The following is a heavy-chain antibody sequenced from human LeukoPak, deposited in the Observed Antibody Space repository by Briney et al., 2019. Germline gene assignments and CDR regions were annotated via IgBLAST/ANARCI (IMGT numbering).Heavy chain of an antibody. J-gene: IGHJ4*02. CDR1: GGSISSYY. CDR3: ARGPYYSYDSGRINQLPAHFDY. V-gene: IGHV4-59*12. D-gene: IGHD3-10*01. CDR2: IYYSGST. Sequence: SETLSLTCTVSGGSISSYYWSWIRQPPGKGLEWIGYIYYSGSTNYNPSLKSRVTISVDTSKNQFSLKLSSVTAADTAVYYCARGPYYSYDSGRINQLPAHFDYWGQGTLVTVSS.